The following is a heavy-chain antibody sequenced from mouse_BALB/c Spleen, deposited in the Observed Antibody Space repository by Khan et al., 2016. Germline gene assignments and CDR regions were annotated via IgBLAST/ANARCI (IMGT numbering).Heavy chain of an antibody. J-gene: IGHJ3*01. CDR1: GFSLTNSG. CDR2: IWAGGST. Sequence: QVQLKESGPGLVAPSQSLSITCTVSGFSLTNSGVHWVRQPPRKGLDWLGVIWAGGSTDYNSALMSRLSITRDTTQNQVFLKMNSLQTDDTAMYYVARDGQDFDAWFASWGQGTLVTVSA. CDR3: ARDGQDFDAWFAS. V-gene: IGHV2-9*02.